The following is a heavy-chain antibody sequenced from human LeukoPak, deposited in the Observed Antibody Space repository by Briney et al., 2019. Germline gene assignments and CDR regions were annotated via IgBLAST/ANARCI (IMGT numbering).Heavy chain of an antibody. J-gene: IGHJ4*02. CDR1: GFTFSSYS. CDR3: ARGSGYYYDSSGSGG. V-gene: IGHV4-34*01. Sequence: GSLRLSCAASGFTFSSYSMNWVRQPPGKGLEWIGEINHSGSTNYNPSLKSRVTISVDTSKNQFSLKLSSVTAADTAVYYCARGSGYYYDSSGSGGWGQGTLVTVSS. D-gene: IGHD3-22*01. CDR2: INHSGST.